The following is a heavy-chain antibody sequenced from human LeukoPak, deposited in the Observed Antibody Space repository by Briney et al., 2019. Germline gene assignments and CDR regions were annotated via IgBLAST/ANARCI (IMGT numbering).Heavy chain of an antibody. V-gene: IGHV1-3*01. Sequence: GASVKVSCKASGYTFTSYAMHWVRQAPGQRLEWMGWINAGNGNTKYSQKFQGRVTITRDTSASTAYTELSSLRSEDTAVYYCALSLRYCSGGSCYSFFDYWGQGTLVTVSS. J-gene: IGHJ4*02. CDR3: ALSLRYCSGGSCYSFFDY. CDR2: INAGNGNT. D-gene: IGHD2-15*01. CDR1: GYTFTSYA.